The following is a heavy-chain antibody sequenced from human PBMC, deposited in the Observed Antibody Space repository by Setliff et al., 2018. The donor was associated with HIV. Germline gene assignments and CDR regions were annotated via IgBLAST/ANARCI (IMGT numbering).Heavy chain of an antibody. CDR2: ISSSSSTI. D-gene: IGHD2-15*01. CDR3: ARDLGGYCSGGGCYD. J-gene: IGHJ4*02. Sequence: GGSLRLSCAASGFTFRSYSMNWVRQAPGKGLEWVAYISSSSSTISYADSVKGRFAISRDNAKNSLYLQINSLRAEDTAVYYCARDLGGYCSGGGCYDWGQGTLVTSPQ. V-gene: IGHV3-48*01. CDR1: GFTFRSYS.